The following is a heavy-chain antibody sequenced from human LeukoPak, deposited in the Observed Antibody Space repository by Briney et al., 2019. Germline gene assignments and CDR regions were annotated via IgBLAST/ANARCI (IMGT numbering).Heavy chain of an antibody. CDR3: GREGVVVVPAADTTYYFDY. V-gene: IGHV4-30-4*08. D-gene: IGHD2-2*01. CDR1: GGSISSGDYY. CDR2: IYYSGST. J-gene: IGHJ4*02. Sequence: SETLSLTCTVSGGSISSGDYYWRWARQPPGTGLERIGYIYYSGSTYYNPSLKSRLTISVDTSKNQFSLKRSSVTAADTAVYYCGREGVVVVPAADTTYYFDYWGQGTLVTVSS.